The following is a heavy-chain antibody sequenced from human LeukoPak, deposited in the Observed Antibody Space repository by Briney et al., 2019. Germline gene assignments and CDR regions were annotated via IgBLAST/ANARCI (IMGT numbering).Heavy chain of an antibody. CDR2: ISSSSSYI. CDR1: GFTFDDYA. CDR3: ARDYLPYCGGDCYTTNDAFDI. D-gene: IGHD2-21*02. J-gene: IGHJ3*02. Sequence: PGRSLRLSCAASGFTFDDYAMNWVRQAPGKGLEWVSSISSSSSYIYYADSVKGRFTISRDNAKNSLYLQMNSLRAEDTAVYYCARDYLPYCGGDCYTTNDAFDIWGQGTMVTVSS. V-gene: IGHV3-21*01.